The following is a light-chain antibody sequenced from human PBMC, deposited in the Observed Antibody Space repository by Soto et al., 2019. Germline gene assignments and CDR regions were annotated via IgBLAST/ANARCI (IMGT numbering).Light chain of an antibody. CDR1: QSVSSNY. J-gene: IGKJ4*01. CDR3: QQRSNWPLT. V-gene: IGKV3D-20*02. Sequence: EILMTQSPATLSVSPGEGATLSCRASQSVSSNYLAWYQQKPGQAPRLLIYGASNRATGIPARFSGSGSGTDFTLTISSLEPEDFAVYYCQQRSNWPLTFGGGTKVDIK. CDR2: GAS.